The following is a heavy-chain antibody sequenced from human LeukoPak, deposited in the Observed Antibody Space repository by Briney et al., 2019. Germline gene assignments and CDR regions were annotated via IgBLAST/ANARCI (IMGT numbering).Heavy chain of an antibody. J-gene: IGHJ6*02. CDR2: FDPEDGET. CDR3: ATSTIFGVDPPSYYYGMDL. CDR1: GYTLTELS. V-gene: IGHV1-24*01. D-gene: IGHD3-3*01. Sequence: ASVKVSCKVSGYTLTELSIHWVRQAPGKGLEWMGGFDPEDGETIYAQKFQGRVTMTEDTSTDTAYMELGRLRSEDTAVYYCATSTIFGVDPPSYYYGMDLVGQGTTVTVS.